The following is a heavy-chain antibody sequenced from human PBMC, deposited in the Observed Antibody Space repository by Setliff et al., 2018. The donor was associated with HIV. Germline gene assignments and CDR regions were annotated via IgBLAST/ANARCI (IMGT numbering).Heavy chain of an antibody. CDR3: ARARLQGMVTAVGPRDNCLDP. J-gene: IGHJ5*02. CDR2: IFPIVGIP. Sequence: SVKVSCKTSGGTFSTYTFNWVRQAPGQGLEWMGGIFPIVGIPNYAQKFQGRVTITADKSTSTAYMEVSSLKSEDTAVYYCARARLQGMVTAVGPRDNCLDPWGQGTRVTVSS. CDR1: GGTFSTYT. V-gene: IGHV1-69*10. D-gene: IGHD2-21*02.